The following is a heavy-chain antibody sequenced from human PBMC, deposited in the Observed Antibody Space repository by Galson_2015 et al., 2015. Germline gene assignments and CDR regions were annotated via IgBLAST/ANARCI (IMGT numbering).Heavy chain of an antibody. CDR2: IWYGGNTK. V-gene: IGHV3-33*01. Sequence: SLRLSCAASGFTFSPYGMHWVRQAPGKGLEWVASIWYGGNTKYSADSVKGRFTISRDNSKNTMYLQMNSLRAEDTAVYYCARAAYSNERGGLGHYYYYYYMDVWGKGTTVTVSS. D-gene: IGHD4-11*01. CDR1: GFTFSPYG. J-gene: IGHJ6*03. CDR3: ARAAYSNERGGLGHYYYYYYMDV.